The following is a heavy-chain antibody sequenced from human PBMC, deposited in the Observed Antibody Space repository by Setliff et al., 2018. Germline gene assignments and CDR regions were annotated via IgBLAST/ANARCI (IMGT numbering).Heavy chain of an antibody. CDR3: ASAGHSGSWFPFDAFHI. CDR2: ISRSSTYI. Sequence: GGSLSLSCAASGFTFSTHSMNWVRQAPGKGLEWVSSISRSSTYIYYADSMKGRFTISRDNAKNSLYLQMNSLRAEDTAVYYCASAGHSGSWFPFDAFHIWGQGTMVTVSS. J-gene: IGHJ3*02. D-gene: IGHD6-13*01. CDR1: GFTFSTHS. V-gene: IGHV3-21*01.